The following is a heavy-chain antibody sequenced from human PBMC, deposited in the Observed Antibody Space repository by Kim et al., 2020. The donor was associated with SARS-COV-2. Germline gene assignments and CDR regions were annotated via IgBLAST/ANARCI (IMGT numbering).Heavy chain of an antibody. J-gene: IGHJ4*02. CDR1: GFSLSTSGMC. CDR2: IDWDDDK. CDR3: ARMVSYYDSSGYFDDY. Sequence: SGPTLVNPTQTLTLTCTFSGFSLSTSGMCVSWIRQPPGKALEWLALIDWDDDKYYSTSLKTRLTISKDTSKNQVVLTMTNMDPVDTATYYCARMVSYYDSSGYFDDYWGQGTLVTVSS. V-gene: IGHV2-70*01. D-gene: IGHD3-22*01.